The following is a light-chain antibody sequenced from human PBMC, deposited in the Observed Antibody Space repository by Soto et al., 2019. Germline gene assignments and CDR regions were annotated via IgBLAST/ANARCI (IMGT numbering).Light chain of an antibody. CDR3: QQSYSNPHWT. CDR1: QSISSY. V-gene: IGKV1-39*01. Sequence: DIQMTQSPSSLSASIGDRVTITCRASQSISSYLNWYQQKPGKAPNLLIYAASTLQTGVPSRFSGSGSGTDFTLTISSLQPEDFATYYCQQSYSNPHWTFGQGTKVDIK. J-gene: IGKJ1*01. CDR2: AAS.